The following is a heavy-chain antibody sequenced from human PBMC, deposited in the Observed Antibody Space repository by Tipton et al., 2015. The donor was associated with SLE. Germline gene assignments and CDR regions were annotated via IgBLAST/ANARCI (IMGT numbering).Heavy chain of an antibody. Sequence: TLSLTCTVSGGSISSGGYYWSWIRQHPGKGLEWIGDIYYSGSTYYNPSLKSRVIISVDTSKNQFSLKLSSVTVADTAVYYCARGREWEPPDYWGQGNLVSVSS. CDR3: ARGREWEPPDY. J-gene: IGHJ4*02. V-gene: IGHV4-31*03. D-gene: IGHD1-26*01. CDR1: GGSISSGGYY. CDR2: IYYSGST.